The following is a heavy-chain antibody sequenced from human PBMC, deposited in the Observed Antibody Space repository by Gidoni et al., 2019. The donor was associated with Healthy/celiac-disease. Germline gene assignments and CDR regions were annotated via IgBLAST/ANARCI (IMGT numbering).Heavy chain of an antibody. V-gene: IGHV1-18*01. D-gene: IGHD1-7*01. Sequence: QVQLVQSGAEVKKPGASVKVSCKASGYTFTSYGISWVRQAPGQGLEWMGWISAYNGNTNYAQKLQGRVTMTTDTSTSTAYMELRSLRSDDTAVYYCARSIAGTMSRDYYYYYGMDVWGQGTTVTVSS. CDR1: GYTFTSYG. CDR3: ARSIAGTMSRDYYYYYGMDV. CDR2: ISAYNGNT. J-gene: IGHJ6*02.